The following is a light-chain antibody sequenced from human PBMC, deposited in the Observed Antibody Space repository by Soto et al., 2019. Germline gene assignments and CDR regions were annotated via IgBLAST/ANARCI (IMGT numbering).Light chain of an antibody. CDR2: SNN. Sequence: QSVLTQSPSACGTPGQRVTISCSGSRSNIGTNPVMWYQQLPGTAPRLLMYSNNQRPSGVPHRFSGSKSGSSASLAISGPQSEHVADYYCGAWDDSLYGPVFGGGTQLTVL. J-gene: IGLJ3*02. CDR3: GAWDDSLYGPV. V-gene: IGLV1-44*01. CDR1: RSNIGTNP.